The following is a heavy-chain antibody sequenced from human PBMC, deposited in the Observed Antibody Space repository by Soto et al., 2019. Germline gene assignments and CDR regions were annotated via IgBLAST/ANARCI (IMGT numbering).Heavy chain of an antibody. CDR2: IIPIFGTA. CDR3: ARGRWYYDSSGYFFLWVDP. D-gene: IGHD3-22*01. V-gene: IGHV1-69*01. CDR1: GGTFSSYA. Sequence: QVQLVQSGAEVKKPGSSVKVSCKASGGTFSSYAISWVRQAPGQGLEWMGGIIPIFGTANYAQKFQGRVTMSGDESGSTAYRELSSLRSEDTAVYYCARGRWYYDSSGYFFLWVDPWGQGTLVTVSS. J-gene: IGHJ5*02.